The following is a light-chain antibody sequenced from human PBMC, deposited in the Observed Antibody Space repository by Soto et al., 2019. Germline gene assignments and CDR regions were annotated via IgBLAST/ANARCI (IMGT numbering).Light chain of an antibody. CDR2: AAA. J-gene: IGKJ5*01. V-gene: IGKV1-5*01. CDR1: QSISCC. CDR3: HQYNNNSPIA. Sequence: DIGMTQSPSTLAASTGDRVTITCRASQSISCCLAWYQQKPGKAPKLLIYAAATSQSVVPSRFSGSGCGTEFFLPISSMLQDDYFTYYCHQYNNNSPIAFGQGTRLEIK.